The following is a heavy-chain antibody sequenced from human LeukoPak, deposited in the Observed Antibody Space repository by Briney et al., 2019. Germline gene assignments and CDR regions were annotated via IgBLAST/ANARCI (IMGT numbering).Heavy chain of an antibody. J-gene: IGHJ4*02. Sequence: PSQTLPLTXTVSGGSISSGSYYWSWIRQPAGKGLEWIGRIYTSGSTNYNPSLKSRVTISVDTSKNQFSLKLSSVTAADTAVYYCARETMVVTSDYWGQGTLVTVSS. CDR2: IYTSGST. CDR3: ARETMVVTSDY. D-gene: IGHD4-23*01. CDR1: GGSISSGSYY. V-gene: IGHV4-61*02.